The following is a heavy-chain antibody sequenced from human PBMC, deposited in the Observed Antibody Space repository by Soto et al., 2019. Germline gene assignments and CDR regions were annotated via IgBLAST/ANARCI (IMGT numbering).Heavy chain of an antibody. CDR1: GGSFSGYY. D-gene: IGHD2-2*01. V-gene: IGHV4-34*01. CDR3: ARGRYCSSTSCPWALRGYGMDV. J-gene: IGHJ6*02. Sequence: LSLTCAVYGGSFSGYYWSWIRQPPGKGLEWIGEINHSGSTNYNPSLKSRVTISVDTSKNQFSLKLSSVTAADTAVYYCARGRYCSSTSCPWALRGYGMDVWGQGTTVTVSS. CDR2: INHSGST.